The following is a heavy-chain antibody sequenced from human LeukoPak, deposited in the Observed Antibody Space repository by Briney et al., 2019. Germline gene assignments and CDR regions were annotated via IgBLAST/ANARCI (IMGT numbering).Heavy chain of an antibody. J-gene: IGHJ6*02. CDR2: INPSGGST. D-gene: IGHD4-17*01. Sequence: ASVKVSCKASGYTFTSYYMHWVRQAPGQGLEWMGIINPSGGSTSYAQKFQGRVTMTRDTSTSTVYMELSSLRSEDTAVYYCVRTTVTNYGMDVWGQGTTVTVSS. V-gene: IGHV1-46*01. CDR3: VRTTVTNYGMDV. CDR1: GYTFTSYY.